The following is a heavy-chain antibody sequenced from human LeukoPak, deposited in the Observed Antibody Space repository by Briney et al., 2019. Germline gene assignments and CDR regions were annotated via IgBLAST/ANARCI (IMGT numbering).Heavy chain of an antibody. Sequence: SETLSLTCTVSGGSISSYYWSWIRQPPGKGLEWIGYIYYSGSTNYNPSLKSRVTISVDTSKNQFSLKLSSVTAADTAVYYCARGRPYYDFWSGYPPLFDYWGQGTLVTVSS. CDR3: ARGRPYYDFWSGYPPLFDY. CDR2: IYYSGST. J-gene: IGHJ4*02. CDR1: GGSISSYY. V-gene: IGHV4-59*12. D-gene: IGHD3-3*01.